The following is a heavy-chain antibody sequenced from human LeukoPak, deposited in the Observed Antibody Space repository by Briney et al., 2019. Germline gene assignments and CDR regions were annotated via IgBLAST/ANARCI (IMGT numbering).Heavy chain of an antibody. CDR1: GYTFTSYD. J-gene: IGHJ4*02. Sequence: ASVKVSCKASGYTFTSYDINWVRQATGQGLEWMGWMNPNSGNTGYAQKFQGRVTITRNTSISTAYMELSSLRSEDTAVYYCARGHSKYCSSTSCYVDPWGQGTLVTVSS. CDR3: ARGHSKYCSSTSCYVDP. V-gene: IGHV1-8*03. CDR2: MNPNSGNT. D-gene: IGHD2-2*01.